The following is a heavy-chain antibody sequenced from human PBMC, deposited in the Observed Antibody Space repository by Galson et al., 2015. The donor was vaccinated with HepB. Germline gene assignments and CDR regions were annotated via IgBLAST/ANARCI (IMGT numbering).Heavy chain of an antibody. J-gene: IGHJ4*02. CDR3: GRDDY. CDR2: MSYDGAKT. CDR1: GFTFRDYA. V-gene: IGHV3-30-3*01. Sequence: SLRLSCAASGFTFRDYAMHWVRQAPGKGLDWVAVMSYDGAKTYYTDSVKGRFTISRDNSKNTLYLQMNSLRTEDTAVYYCGRDDYWGQGTLVTVSS.